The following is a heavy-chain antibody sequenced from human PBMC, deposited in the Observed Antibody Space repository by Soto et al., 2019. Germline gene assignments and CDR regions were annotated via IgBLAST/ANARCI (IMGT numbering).Heavy chain of an antibody. J-gene: IGHJ6*02. CDR2: ISVYNGNT. D-gene: IGHD2-2*01. V-gene: IGHV1-18*01. CDR3: ARDAAVLPAVPALNYYYGMDV. CDR1: GYTFSSYR. Sequence: ASVKVSCKASGYTFSSYRISWARQAPGQGLEWMAWISVYNGNTKYAQKAQGRVIMTTDTSTSTAYMELRSLRSDDTAMYYCARDAAVLPAVPALNYYYGMDVWGQGTTVTVSS.